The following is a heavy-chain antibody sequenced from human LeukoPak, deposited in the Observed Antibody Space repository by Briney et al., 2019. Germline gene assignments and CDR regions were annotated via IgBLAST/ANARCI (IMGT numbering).Heavy chain of an antibody. V-gene: IGHV3-23*01. CDR2: INGGGGST. J-gene: IGHJ4*02. CDR1: GFTFSNYV. D-gene: IGHD1-26*01. Sequence: GGSLRLSCAASGFTFSNYVMSWVRQAPGKGPEWFSGINGGGGSTFYAESVTGRFTISRDNSKNTLFLQMNTLRAEDTAVYYCVKDGGRSPPCWGQGTLVTVSS. CDR3: VKDGGRSPPC.